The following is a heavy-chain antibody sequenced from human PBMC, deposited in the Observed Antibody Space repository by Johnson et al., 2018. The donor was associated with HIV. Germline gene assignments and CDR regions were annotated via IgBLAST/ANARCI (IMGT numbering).Heavy chain of an antibody. D-gene: IGHD4-17*01. CDR3: ARDSTPWGGDYVGYAFDL. Sequence: QVQLVESGGGLVKPGGSLRLSCAASGFIFSDYYMSWIRQAPGKGLEWVSYISSSGSTIYYADSVKGRFTVSRDNTKKSLYLQMNSLRADDTAVYYCARDSTPWGGDYVGYAFDLWGQGTMVTISS. J-gene: IGHJ3*01. CDR2: ISSSGSTI. V-gene: IGHV3-11*04. CDR1: GFIFSDYY.